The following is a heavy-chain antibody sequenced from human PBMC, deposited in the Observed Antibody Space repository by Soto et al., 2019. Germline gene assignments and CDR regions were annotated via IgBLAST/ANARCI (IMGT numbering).Heavy chain of an antibody. CDR2: TSGSGSYI. V-gene: IGHV3-21*01. Sequence: GGSLRLSCAASGFTFSRYNMHWVRQAPGKGLEWVSATSGSGSYIYYADSVKGRFTISRDNAKNSLFLEVNSLRVEDTAVYYCARERWFGESGFDYWGQGTLVTVSS. J-gene: IGHJ4*02. CDR3: ARERWFGESGFDY. CDR1: GFTFSRYN. D-gene: IGHD3-10*01.